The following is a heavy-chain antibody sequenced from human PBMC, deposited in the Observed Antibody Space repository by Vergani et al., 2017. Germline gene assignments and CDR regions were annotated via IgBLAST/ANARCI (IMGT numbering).Heavy chain of an antibody. D-gene: IGHD2-2*01. CDR1: GFTFSSYW. J-gene: IGHJ5*02. V-gene: IGHV3-7*03. Sequence: EVQLVESGGGLVQPGGSLRLSCAASGFTFSSYWMSWVRQAPGKGLEWVANIKQDGSEKYYVDSVKGRFTISRDNAKNSLYLQMNSLRAEDTAVYYCARDEGLGYCSSTSCYGLFDPWGQGTLVTVSS. CDR2: IKQDGSEK. CDR3: ARDEGLGYCSSTSCYGLFDP.